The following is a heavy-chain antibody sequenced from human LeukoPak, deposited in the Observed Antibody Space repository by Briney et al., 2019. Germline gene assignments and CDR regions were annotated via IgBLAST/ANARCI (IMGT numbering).Heavy chain of an antibody. D-gene: IGHD6-19*01. CDR3: ASLIAVAGIDY. CDR1: GGSFSGYY. J-gene: IGHJ4*02. V-gene: IGHV4-34*01. CDR2: INHSGST. Sequence: KPSETLSLTCAVYGGSFSGYYWSWIRQPPGKGLEWIGEINHSGSTNYNPSLKSRVTISVDTSKNQFSLKLSSVTAADTAVYYCASLIAVAGIDYWGQGTLVTVSS.